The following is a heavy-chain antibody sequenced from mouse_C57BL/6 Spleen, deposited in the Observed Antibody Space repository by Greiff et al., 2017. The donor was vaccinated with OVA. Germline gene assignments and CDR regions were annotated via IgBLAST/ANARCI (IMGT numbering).Heavy chain of an antibody. CDR1: GFTFSSYA. D-gene: IGHD2-12*01. CDR2: ISDGGSYT. V-gene: IGHV5-4*01. CDR3: ARDHSNDGWFAY. Sequence: EVQLVESGGGLVKPGGSLKLSCAASGFTFSSYAMSWVRQTPEKRLEWVATISDGGSYTYYPDNVKGRCTISRDNAKNNLYLQMSHLKSEDTAMYYCARDHSNDGWFAYWGQGTLVTVSA. J-gene: IGHJ3*01.